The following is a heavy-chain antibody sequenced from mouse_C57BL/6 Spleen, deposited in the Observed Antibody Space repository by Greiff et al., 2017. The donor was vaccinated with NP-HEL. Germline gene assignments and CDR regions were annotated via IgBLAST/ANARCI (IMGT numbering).Heavy chain of an antibody. J-gene: IGHJ4*01. V-gene: IGHV1-75*01. CDR3: ERSGRIYDGYPYYYAMDY. D-gene: IGHD2-3*01. CDR1: GYTFTDYY. CDR2: IFPGSGST. Sequence: QVQLQQSGPELVKPGASVKISCKASGYTFTDYYINWVKQRPGQGLEWIGWIFPGSGSTYYNEKFKGKATLTVDKSSSTAYMLLSSLTSEDSAVYFCERSGRIYDGYPYYYAMDYWGQGTSVTVSS.